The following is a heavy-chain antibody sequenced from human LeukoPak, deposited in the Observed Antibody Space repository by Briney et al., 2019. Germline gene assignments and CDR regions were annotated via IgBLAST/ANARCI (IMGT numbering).Heavy chain of an antibody. J-gene: IGHJ4*02. CDR1: GFTFSSYA. V-gene: IGHV3-23*01. D-gene: IGHD4-17*01. CDR2: ISGSGGST. CDR3: ASKDYGDYGITDY. Sequence: GGSLRLSCAASGFTFSSYAMSWVRQAPGKGLEWVSAISGSGGSTYYADSVKGRFTISRDNSKNTLYLQMNSLRAGDTAVYYCASKDYGDYGITDYWGQGTLVTVSS.